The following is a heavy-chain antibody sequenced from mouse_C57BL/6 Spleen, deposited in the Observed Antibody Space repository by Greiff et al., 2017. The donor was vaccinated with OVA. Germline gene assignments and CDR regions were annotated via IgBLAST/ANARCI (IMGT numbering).Heavy chain of an antibody. CDR1: GYTFTDYY. D-gene: IGHD4-1*01. Sequence: EVKLQESGPVLVKPGASVKMSCKASGYTFTDYYMNWVKQSHGKSLEWIGVINPYNGGTSYNQKFKGKATLTVDKYSSTAYMELNSLTSEDSAVYYCASRANWDGGFDYWGQGTTLTVSS. J-gene: IGHJ2*01. CDR2: INPYNGGT. CDR3: ASRANWDGGFDY. V-gene: IGHV1-19*01.